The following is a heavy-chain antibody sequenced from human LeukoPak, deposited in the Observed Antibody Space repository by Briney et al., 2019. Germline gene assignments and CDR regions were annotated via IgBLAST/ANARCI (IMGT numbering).Heavy chain of an antibody. CDR2: ISGSGGST. CDR3: ANLNYGGRLLDAFDI. J-gene: IGHJ3*02. CDR1: GFTSSSYA. Sequence: GGSLRLSCAASGFTSSSYAMSWVRQAPGKGLEWVSAISGSGGSTYYADSVKGRFTISRDNSKNTLYLQMNSLRAEDTAVYYCANLNYGGRLLDAFDIWGQGTMVTVSS. V-gene: IGHV3-23*01. D-gene: IGHD4-23*01.